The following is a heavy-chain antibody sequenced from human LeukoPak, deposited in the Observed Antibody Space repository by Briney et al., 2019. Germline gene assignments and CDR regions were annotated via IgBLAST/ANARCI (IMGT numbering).Heavy chain of an antibody. CDR1: GGSFSGYY. J-gene: IGHJ4*02. CDR3: VRDRELTY. V-gene: IGHV4-34*01. Sequence: SETLSLTCAVYGGSFSGYYWSWIRQPPGKGLEWIGEINHSGSTNYNPSLKSRVTISVDTSKNQFSLRLSSVTAADTAVYFCVRDRELTYWGQGTLVTVSS. CDR2: INHSGST. D-gene: IGHD3-10*01.